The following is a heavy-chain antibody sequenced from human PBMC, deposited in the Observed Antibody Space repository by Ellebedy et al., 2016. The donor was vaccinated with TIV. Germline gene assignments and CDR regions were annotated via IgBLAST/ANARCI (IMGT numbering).Heavy chain of an antibody. V-gene: IGHV1-2*04. J-gene: IGHJ4*02. CDR3: ARAGYSSSETYYEY. CDR2: INPNSGYT. D-gene: IGHD6-13*01. CDR1: GYTFTDFF. Sequence: AASVKVSCKASGYTFTDFFMHWVRPAPGQGPEWMGWINPNSGYTTYAQKFQGWVTMTRDTSTNTAYLDVSRLTSDDTAVYYCARAGYSSSETYYEYWGQGTLVTVSS.